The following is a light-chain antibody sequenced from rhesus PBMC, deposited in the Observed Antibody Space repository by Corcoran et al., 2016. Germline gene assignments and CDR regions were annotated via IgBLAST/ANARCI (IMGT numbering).Light chain of an antibody. J-gene: IGKJ1*01. CDR1: QTIDNY. Sequence: EIVLTQSPATLSLSPGERATLSCRASQTIDNYLAWYQQKVGQAPRPRIYGASTRATNNPDRFRSSGSGTDFTLTSSSLGPEDVRIYYCQQSSRLWTYGQGTKVEI. CDR3: QQSSRLWT. V-gene: IGKV3-24*04. CDR2: GAS.